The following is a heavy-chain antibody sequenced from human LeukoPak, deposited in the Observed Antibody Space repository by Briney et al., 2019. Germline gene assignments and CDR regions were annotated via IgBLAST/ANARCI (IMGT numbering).Heavy chain of an antibody. CDR1: GHSISSGSS. J-gene: IGHJ4*02. V-gene: IGHV4-38-2*02. CDR2: IHHFGST. Sequence: SETVSLTCTVSGHSISSGSSWGWIRQPPGKRLEWIGNIHHFGSTHYNQSLNDRVTISIDKSKNEFSLRLTSVTAADTAVYYCAKSDYGTTVWYFNSWGQGTLVTVSS. CDR3: AKSDYGTTVWYFNS. D-gene: IGHD4-17*01.